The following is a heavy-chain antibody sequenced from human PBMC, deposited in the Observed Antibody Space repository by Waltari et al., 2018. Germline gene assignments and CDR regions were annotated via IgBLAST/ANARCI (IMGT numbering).Heavy chain of an antibody. CDR1: GFTFGHYW. D-gene: IGHD3-3*01. CDR2: ISGGGQTT. CDR3: AKRLLEPQVGAFDV. J-gene: IGHJ3*01. V-gene: IGHV3-23*04. Sequence: EVQLVESGGDLVQPGGSLRLSCAASGFTFGHYWMTWVRQAPGKGLEWVSAISGGGQTTLYADSVKGRFSISRDNSKNTLSLQVSSLRAEDSAVYYCAKRLLEPQVGAFDVWGQGTMVTVSS.